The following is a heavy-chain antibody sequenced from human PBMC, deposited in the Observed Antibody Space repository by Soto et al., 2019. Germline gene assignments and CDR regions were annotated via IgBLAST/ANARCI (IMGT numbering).Heavy chain of an antibody. V-gene: IGHV4-59*02. Sequence: PSETLSLTCSVSGAFVSNYYWTWIRQPPGKRLEWIGYISYIEVTNYNPALKSRVAMSIDTSKNQFSLKLSSVTAEDTAVYYCVRVGYAYGNDPWGQGTLVTVSS. J-gene: IGHJ5*02. CDR2: ISYIEVT. CDR1: GAFVSNYY. D-gene: IGHD3-10*01. CDR3: VRVGYAYGNDP.